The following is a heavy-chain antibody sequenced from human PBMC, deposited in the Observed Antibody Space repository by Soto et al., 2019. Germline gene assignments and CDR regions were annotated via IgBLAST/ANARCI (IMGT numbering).Heavy chain of an antibody. Sequence: GGSLRLSCTASGFNTRFYSMSWVRQTPGKGLEWVAALSRSGGATYYADSVRGRFTISRDASKDTLFLQMSNLRAEDTALYYCSKAEMSTIRNSFDPWGQGTLVTVSS. V-gene: IGHV3-23*01. CDR3: SKAEMSTIRNSFDP. D-gene: IGHD1-7*01. CDR1: GFNTRFYS. CDR2: LSRSGGAT. J-gene: IGHJ5*02.